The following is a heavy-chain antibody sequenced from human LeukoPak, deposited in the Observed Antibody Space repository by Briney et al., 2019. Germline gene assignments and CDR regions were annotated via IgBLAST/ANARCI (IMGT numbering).Heavy chain of an antibody. CDR1: GGSISSHY. CDR2: IYYSGST. Sequence: SETLSLTCTVSGGSISSHYWSWIRQPPGKGLEWIGYIYYSGSTNYNPSLKSRVTISVDTSKNQFSLKLSSVTAADTAVYYCARERLELSAAAGTKGVYYYYYYMDVWGKGTTVTVSS. CDR3: ARERLELSAAAGTKGVYYYYYYMDV. D-gene: IGHD6-13*01. J-gene: IGHJ6*03. V-gene: IGHV4-59*11.